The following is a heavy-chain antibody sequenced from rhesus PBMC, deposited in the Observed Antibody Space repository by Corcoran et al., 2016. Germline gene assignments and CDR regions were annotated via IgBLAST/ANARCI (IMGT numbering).Heavy chain of an antibody. V-gene: IGHV5-20*02. CDR2: IDPSDSDV. J-gene: IGHJ4*01. Sequence: EVQLVQSGAEVKRPGESLKTSCKTSGFSFTSYWFSWVRQMPGKGLGWRGAIDPSDSDVRYSPSFQGQVTISADKSTSTAYLQWSSLKASDTATYYCARRAGTGYFDYWGQGVLVTVSS. D-gene: IGHD5-24*01. CDR1: GFSFTSYW. CDR3: ARRAGTGYFDY.